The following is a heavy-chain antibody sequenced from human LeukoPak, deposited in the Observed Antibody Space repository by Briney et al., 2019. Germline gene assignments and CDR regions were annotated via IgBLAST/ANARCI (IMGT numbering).Heavy chain of an antibody. V-gene: IGHV4-39*07. CDR2: IYYSGTT. CDR3: ARKEGGQLVNTRRWFDP. CDR1: GGSIPISTYY. D-gene: IGHD6-13*01. Sequence: PSETLSLTCTVSGGSIPISTYYWGWVRQPPGKGLEWIGSIYYSGTTNYNPSLKSRVTISVDTSKNQFSLKLRSVTAADTAVYHCARKEGGQLVNTRRWFDPWGQGTLVTVSS. J-gene: IGHJ5*02.